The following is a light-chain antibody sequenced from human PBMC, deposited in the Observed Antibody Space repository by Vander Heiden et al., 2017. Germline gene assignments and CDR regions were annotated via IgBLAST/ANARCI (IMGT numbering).Light chain of an antibody. V-gene: IGLV2-14*03. Sequence: QSPLTQPASVSGSPGQSITISCTGASSDIGADNYVSWYQQHPGKAPRVVIYDVINRPSGIFNRFSGYKSGTTAFLTISGLQPEDEAHYYCTSYTADTLVVFGGGTKVTVL. CDR3: TSYTADTLVV. CDR1: SSDIGADNY. J-gene: IGLJ2*01. CDR2: DVI.